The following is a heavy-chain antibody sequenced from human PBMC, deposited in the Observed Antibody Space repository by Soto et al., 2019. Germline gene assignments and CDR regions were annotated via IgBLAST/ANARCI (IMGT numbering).Heavy chain of an antibody. CDR1: GYTFTSYG. D-gene: IGHD3-22*01. V-gene: IGHV1-8*02. J-gene: IGHJ4*02. CDR2: ISAYSGNT. Sequence: GASVKVSCKASGYTFTSYGISWVRQAPGQGLEWMGWISAYSGNTGYAQKFQGRVTMTRNTSISTAYMELSSLRSEDTAVYYCARGRVYYDSSGYYIYWGQGTLVTVSS. CDR3: ARGRVYYDSSGYYIY.